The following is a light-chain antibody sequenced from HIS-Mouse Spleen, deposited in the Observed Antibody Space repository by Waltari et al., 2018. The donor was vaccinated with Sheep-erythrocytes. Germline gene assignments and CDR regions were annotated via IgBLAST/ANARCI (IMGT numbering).Light chain of an antibody. CDR1: NIGSKS. J-gene: IGLJ2*01. V-gene: IGLV3-21*02. CDR2: DYS. CDR3: QVWDSSSDHVV. Sequence: SYVLTQPPSVSVAPGQTARITWWGNNIGSKSVHWYQQKPGQAPVLVVYDYSDWPSGIPERFYGANSGNTATLTISRVGAGDEADYYCQVWDSSSDHVVFGGGTKLTVL.